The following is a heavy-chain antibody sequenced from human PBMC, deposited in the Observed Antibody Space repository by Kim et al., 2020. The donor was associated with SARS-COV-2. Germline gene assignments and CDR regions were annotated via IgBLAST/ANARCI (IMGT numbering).Heavy chain of an antibody. V-gene: IGHV1-69*01. J-gene: IGHJ4*02. CDR2: TA. CDR3: ARDPGRYFDY. Sequence: TANDAQKFQGRVTITADESTSTAYLELSSLRSEDTAVYYCARDPGRYFDYWGQGTLVTVSS.